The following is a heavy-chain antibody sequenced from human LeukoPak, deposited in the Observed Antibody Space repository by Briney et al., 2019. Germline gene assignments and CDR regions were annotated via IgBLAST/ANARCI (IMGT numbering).Heavy chain of an antibody. V-gene: IGHV3-20*04. D-gene: IGHD7-27*01. CDR3: ARVWAWGSGNYFDN. CDR1: GFTFSSYG. Sequence: PGGSLRLSCAASGFTFSSYGMNWVRQAPGKGLEWVSAIRGDAGSTGYADSVKGRFTISRDNAKNSLYLQMNSLRVEDTALYYCARVWAWGSGNYFDNWGQGTLVTVSS. CDR2: IRGDAGST. J-gene: IGHJ4*02.